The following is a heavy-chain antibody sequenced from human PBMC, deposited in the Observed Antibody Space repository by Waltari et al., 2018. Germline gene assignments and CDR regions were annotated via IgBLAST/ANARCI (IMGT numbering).Heavy chain of an antibody. D-gene: IGHD5-12*01. CDR1: GGSISSHY. Sequence: QVQLQESGPGLVKPSETLSLTCTVSGGSISSHYWSWIRQPPGKGLEWIGYIYYSGSTNYNPPLKSRVTISVDTSKNQFSLKLSSVTSADTAVYYCARLSARGYSGYDPFDYWGQGTLVTVSS. J-gene: IGHJ4*02. CDR2: IYYSGST. V-gene: IGHV4-59*11. CDR3: ARLSARGYSGYDPFDY.